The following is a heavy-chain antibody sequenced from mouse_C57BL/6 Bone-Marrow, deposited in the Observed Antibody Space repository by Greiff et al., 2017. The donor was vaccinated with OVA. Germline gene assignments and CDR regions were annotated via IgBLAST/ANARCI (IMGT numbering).Heavy chain of an antibody. D-gene: IGHD6-1*01. CDR3: TPCCAAAY. Sequence: VQLQQSGAELVRPGASVKLSCTASGFNIKDDYMHWVKQRPEQGLEWIGWIDPENGDTEYASKFQGKATITADTSSNTAYLQLSSLTSEDTAVYYCTPCCAAAYWGQGTLVTVSA. V-gene: IGHV14-4*01. CDR1: GFNIKDDY. CDR2: IDPENGDT. J-gene: IGHJ3*01.